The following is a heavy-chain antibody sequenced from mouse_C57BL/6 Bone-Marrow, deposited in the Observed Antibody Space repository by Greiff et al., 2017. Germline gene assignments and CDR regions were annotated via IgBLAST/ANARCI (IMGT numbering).Heavy chain of an antibody. CDR3: TQGTTVVPYYFDY. Sequence: VQLQQSGAELVRPGASVKLSCTASGFNIKDDYMHWVKQRPEQGLEWIGWIDPENGDTEYASKFQGKATITADISSNTAYLQLSSLTSEDTAVYYCTQGTTVVPYYFDYWGQGTTLTVSS. CDR2: IDPENGDT. D-gene: IGHD1-1*01. V-gene: IGHV14-4*01. CDR1: GFNIKDDY. J-gene: IGHJ2*01.